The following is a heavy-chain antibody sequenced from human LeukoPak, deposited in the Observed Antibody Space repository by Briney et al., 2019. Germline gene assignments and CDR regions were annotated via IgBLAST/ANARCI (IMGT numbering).Heavy chain of an antibody. D-gene: IGHD5-12*01. CDR2: IYTSGST. CDR1: GGSISSYY. CDR3: ARGGYSGYDLDFDY. V-gene: IGHV4-4*09. Sequence: SETLSLTCTVSGGSISSYYWSWIRQPPGKGLEWIGYIYTSGSTNYNLSLKSRVTISVDTSKNQFSLKLSSVTAADTAVYYCARGGYSGYDLDFDYWGQGTLGTVSS. J-gene: IGHJ4*02.